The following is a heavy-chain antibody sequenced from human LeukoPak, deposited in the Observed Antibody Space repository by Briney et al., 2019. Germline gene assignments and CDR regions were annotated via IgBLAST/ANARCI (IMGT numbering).Heavy chain of an antibody. Sequence: GGSLRLSCAAFEFTFSSYAMSWVRQAPGKGLEWVSAISGSGGSTYYADSVKGRFTISRDNSKNTLYLPMNSLRAEDTAVYYCAKDPTNIAVAGTSDYWGQGTLVTVSS. CDR1: EFTFSSYA. D-gene: IGHD6-19*01. J-gene: IGHJ4*02. V-gene: IGHV3-23*01. CDR3: AKDPTNIAVAGTSDY. CDR2: ISGSGGST.